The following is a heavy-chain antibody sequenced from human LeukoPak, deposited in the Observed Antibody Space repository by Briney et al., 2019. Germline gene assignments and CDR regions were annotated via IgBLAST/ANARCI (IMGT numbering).Heavy chain of an antibody. J-gene: IGHJ5*02. CDR1: GFAFRRYG. Sequence: GGSLRLSCAASGFAFRRYGMTWVRQAPGKGLEWVSAISDSGGDYTYYADSVKGRFTIPRDNSKNTLYLQMNSLRVEDTAIYYCAPRGVEAAWGQGALVTVSS. CDR2: ISDSGGDYT. CDR3: APRGVEAA. V-gene: IGHV3-23*01. D-gene: IGHD3-10*01.